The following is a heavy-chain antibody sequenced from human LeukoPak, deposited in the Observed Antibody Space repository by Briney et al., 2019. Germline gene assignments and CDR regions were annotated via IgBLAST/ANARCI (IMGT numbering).Heavy chain of an antibody. Sequence: GASVKVSCKASGGTFSSYAISWVRQAPGQGLEWMGRIIPILGIANYAQKFQGRVTITADKSTSTAYMELSSLRSADTAVYYCARGAMVRGVIAYFDYWGQGTLVTVSS. D-gene: IGHD3-10*01. CDR1: GGTFSSYA. J-gene: IGHJ4*02. V-gene: IGHV1-69*04. CDR2: IIPILGIA. CDR3: ARGAMVRGVIAYFDY.